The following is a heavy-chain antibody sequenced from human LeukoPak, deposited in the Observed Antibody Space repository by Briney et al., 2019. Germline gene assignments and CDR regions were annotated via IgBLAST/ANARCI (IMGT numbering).Heavy chain of an antibody. D-gene: IGHD4-17*01. CDR3: ARGGRTDYGDYESWFDP. V-gene: IGHV4-34*01. CDR1: GGSFSGYY. Sequence: SETLSLTCAVYGGSFSGYYWSWIRQPPGKGLEWIGEINHSGSTNYNPSLKSRVTISVDTSKNQFSLKLSSVTAADTAVYYCARGGRTDYGDYESWFDPWGQGTLVTVSS. J-gene: IGHJ5*02. CDR2: INHSGST.